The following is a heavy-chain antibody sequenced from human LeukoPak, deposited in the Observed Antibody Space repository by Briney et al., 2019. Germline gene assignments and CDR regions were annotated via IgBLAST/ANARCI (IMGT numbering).Heavy chain of an antibody. Sequence: PGGSLRLSCAASGFTFSSYGMHWVRQAPGKGLEWVAVIWYDGSNKYYADSVKGRFTISRDNSKNTLYLQMNSLRAEDTAVYYCARDLGSVPTYGMDVWGQGTTVTVSS. CDR1: GFTFSSYG. D-gene: IGHD2-2*01. CDR3: ARDLGSVPTYGMDV. V-gene: IGHV3-30*19. CDR2: IWYDGSNK. J-gene: IGHJ6*02.